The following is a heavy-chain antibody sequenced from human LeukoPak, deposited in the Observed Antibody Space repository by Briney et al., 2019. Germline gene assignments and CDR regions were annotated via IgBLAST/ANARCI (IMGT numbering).Heavy chain of an antibody. Sequence: ASVKVSCKASGYTFTSYPITWVRQAPGQGLEWMGWIATYNGNTNYAQKLQGRVTITTDTSTSTAYMDLRGLRSDDTAVYYCARDLSGGMDAFDIWGQGTMVTVSS. CDR2: IATYNGNT. J-gene: IGHJ3*02. CDR3: ARDLSGGMDAFDI. CDR1: GYTFTSYP. V-gene: IGHV1-18*01. D-gene: IGHD6-25*01.